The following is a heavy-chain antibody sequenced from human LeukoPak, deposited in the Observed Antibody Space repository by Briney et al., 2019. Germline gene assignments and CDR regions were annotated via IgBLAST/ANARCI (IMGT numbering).Heavy chain of an antibody. J-gene: IGHJ4*02. Sequence: PGGSLRLSCAASGFTFSSFAIIWVTQAPGKGLEWVSAISGSADSTYYADSVKGRFTISRYNSENTVYLQMNSLRAEDTAVYYCAKRQGAYCSAGGCFCMDYWGQGTLVTVSS. CDR3: AKRQGAYCSAGGCFCMDY. CDR2: ISGSADST. D-gene: IGHD2-15*01. V-gene: IGHV3-23*01. CDR1: GFTFSSFA.